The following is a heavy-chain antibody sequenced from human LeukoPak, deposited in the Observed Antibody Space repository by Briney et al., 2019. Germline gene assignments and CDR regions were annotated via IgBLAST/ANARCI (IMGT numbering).Heavy chain of an antibody. CDR3: ARHFGEWLLSPFDY. V-gene: IGHV1-3*01. D-gene: IGHD3-3*01. J-gene: IGHJ4*02. CDR2: INAGNGNT. CDR1: GYTFTSYY. Sequence: ASVKVSCKASGYTFTSYYMHWVRQAPGQRLEWMGWINAGNGNTKYSQKFQGRVTITRDTSASTAYMELSSLRSEDTAVYYCARHFGEWLLSPFDYWGQGTLVTVSS.